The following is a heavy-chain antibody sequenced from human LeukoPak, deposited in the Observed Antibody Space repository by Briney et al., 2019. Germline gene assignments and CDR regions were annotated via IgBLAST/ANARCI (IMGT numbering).Heavy chain of an antibody. CDR3: ARGVYDFWSG. V-gene: IGHV4-39*01. CDR2: IYYSGST. D-gene: IGHD3-3*01. J-gene: IGHJ4*02. CDR1: GGSMSSNTYY. Sequence: ASETLSLTYTVSGGSMSSNTYYWGWIRQPPGKGLEWIGTIYYSGSTYYNPSLKSRVTISADTSKNQFSLRLSSVTAADTAVYYCARGVYDFWSGWGQGTLVTVSS.